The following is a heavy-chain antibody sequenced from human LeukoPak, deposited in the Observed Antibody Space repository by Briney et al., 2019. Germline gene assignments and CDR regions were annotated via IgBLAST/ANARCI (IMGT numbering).Heavy chain of an antibody. V-gene: IGHV3-23*01. CDR1: RFTFSKYI. Sequence: TGGSLRLSCVASRFTFSKYIMTWVRQGPGKGLEWVASIRAGGDVTFYADSVKGRFRPSRDNSGNTVYLEMNSLRVDDTGVYFCANWGGTQTIGDIWYGPLDYWGQGTQVTVSS. J-gene: IGHJ4*02. D-gene: IGHD3-16*01. CDR2: IRAGGDVT. CDR3: ANWGGTQTIGDIWYGPLDY.